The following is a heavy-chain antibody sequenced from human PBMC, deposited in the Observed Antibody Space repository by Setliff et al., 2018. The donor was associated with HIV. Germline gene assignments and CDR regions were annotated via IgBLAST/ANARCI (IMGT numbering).Heavy chain of an antibody. V-gene: IGHV1-69*10. J-gene: IGHJ5*02. CDR2: IIPIVNIA. D-gene: IGHD2-15*01. CDR3: ALPYCGGGNCWSSASLPPAGWFDP. Sequence: SVKVSCKASGGNFNNYAITWVRQAPGQGLEWMGGIIPIVNIANYAQKFQGRVIITADKSTSTAYMELSSLRSEDTAVYYCALPYCGGGNCWSSASLPPAGWFDPWGQGTLVTVSS. CDR1: GGNFNNYA.